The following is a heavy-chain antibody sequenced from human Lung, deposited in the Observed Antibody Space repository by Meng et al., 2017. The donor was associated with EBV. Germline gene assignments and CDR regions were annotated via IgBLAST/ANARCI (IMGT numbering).Heavy chain of an antibody. CDR1: GDSVSSSSAA. CDR2: TYYRSKWYN. CDR3: ARGATSVFDL. V-gene: IGHV6-1*01. J-gene: IGHJ2*01. Sequence: QVQLHQSGPGMVKPSPPLSLTCVTSGDSVSSSSAAWTWIRQSPSRGLEWLGRTYYRSKWYNDYAVFVKSRITINPDTSKNQFSLQLNSVTPEDTAVYYCARGATSVFDLWGRGTLVTVSS.